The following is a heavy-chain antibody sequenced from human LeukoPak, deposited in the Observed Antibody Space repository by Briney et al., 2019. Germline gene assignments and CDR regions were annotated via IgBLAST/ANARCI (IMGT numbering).Heavy chain of an antibody. CDR2: INNSGST. CDR3: AGLSRDHAYYFDY. Sequence: SETLSLTCAVYGGSFSSYYWSCIRQPPEKGLEWIGEINNSGSTNYNPSLKSRVTISVDTSKNQFSLKLSSVTAADTAVYYCAGLSRDHAYYFDYWGQGTLVTVSS. J-gene: IGHJ4*02. V-gene: IGHV4-34*01. CDR1: GGSFSSYY.